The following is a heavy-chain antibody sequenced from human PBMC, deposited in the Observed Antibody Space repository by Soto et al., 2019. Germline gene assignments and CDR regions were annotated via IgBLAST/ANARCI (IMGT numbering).Heavy chain of an antibody. Sequence: QVQLVESGGGVVQPGRSLTLSCAASGFPFTSYAIHWVRQAPGKGLEWVAVISHDGGIKHYADSVKGRVTISRDNSKNTLYLQMNSLRDEDTAVYHCAREHDDLDVWGQGTTVTVAS. V-gene: IGHV3-30-3*01. J-gene: IGHJ6*02. CDR1: GFPFTSYA. CDR2: ISHDGGIK. D-gene: IGHD1-1*01. CDR3: AREHDDLDV.